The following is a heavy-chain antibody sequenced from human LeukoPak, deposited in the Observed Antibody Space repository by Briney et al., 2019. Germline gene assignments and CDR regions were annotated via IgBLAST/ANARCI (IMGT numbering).Heavy chain of an antibody. V-gene: IGHV4-4*07. CDR1: GGSISSYY. J-gene: IGHJ4*02. Sequence: SETLSFTCTVSGGSISSYYWSWIRQPAGKRLEWIGRISSSGSTNYNPSLKCRVTMSVDSSKNQFSLILISVTAADTAVYYCARDLDWNYADYWGQGTLVTVSS. CDR2: ISSSGST. CDR3: ARDLDWNYADY. D-gene: IGHD1-7*01.